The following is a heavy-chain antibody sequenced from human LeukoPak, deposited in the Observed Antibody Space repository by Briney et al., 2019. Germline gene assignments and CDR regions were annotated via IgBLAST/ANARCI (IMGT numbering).Heavy chain of an antibody. J-gene: IGHJ5*02. Sequence: GASVMVSSRASGYTFTGYYMHWVRQAPGQGLEGLGWINPNSGDTNYAPKFQGRVTMTTDTSISTAYLELSRLRSADTAVYYCARDQNPYYYGSGSYSFDPWGQGTLVTVSS. D-gene: IGHD3-10*01. CDR1: GYTFTGYY. V-gene: IGHV1-2*02. CDR2: INPNSGDT. CDR3: ARDQNPYYYGSGSYSFDP.